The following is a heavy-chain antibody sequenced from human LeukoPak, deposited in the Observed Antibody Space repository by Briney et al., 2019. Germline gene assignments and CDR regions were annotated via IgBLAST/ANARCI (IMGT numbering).Heavy chain of an antibody. CDR1: GYTFTNYD. V-gene: IGHV1-18*01. CDR2: INPYNGHT. J-gene: IGHJ4*02. D-gene: IGHD3-10*01. CDR3: ARDYGSGF. Sequence: ASVKVSCKASGYTFTNYDITWVRQAPGQGLEWMGWINPYNGHTIYAQNLQGRVTMTADTSTTTAYMELRSLRSDGTAVYYCARDYGSGFWGQGTLVTVSS.